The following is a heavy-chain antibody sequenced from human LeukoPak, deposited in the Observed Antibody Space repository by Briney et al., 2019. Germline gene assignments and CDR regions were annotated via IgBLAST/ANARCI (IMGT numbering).Heavy chain of an antibody. J-gene: IGHJ4*02. V-gene: IGHV3-11*01. CDR2: ISSSGSTI. CDR3: ARDRVDTAMEFDY. D-gene: IGHD5-18*01. Sequence: GGSLRLSCAASGFTFSDYYMSWIRQAPGKGLEWVPYISSSGSTIYYADSVKGRFTISRDNAKNSLYLQMNSLRAEDTAVYYCARDRVDTAMEFDYWGQGTLVTVSS. CDR1: GFTFSDYY.